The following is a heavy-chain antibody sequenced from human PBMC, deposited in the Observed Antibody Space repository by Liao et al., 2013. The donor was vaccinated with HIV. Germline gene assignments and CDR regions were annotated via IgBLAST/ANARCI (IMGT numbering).Heavy chain of an antibody. Sequence: QLQLQESGPGLVKPSETLSLTCTVSGGSIISSSYYWGWIRQPPGKGLEWIGAIYYSGSTYYNSSLKSRVTMSVDTSKNQFSLKLRSGTAADTAVYYCARGGQWLYHGSDGLDIWGQGDSGHRLF. CDR3: ARGGQWLYHGSDGLDI. V-gene: IGHV4-39*07. CDR2: IYYSGST. D-gene: IGHD6-19*01. J-gene: IGHJ3*02. CDR1: GGSIISSSYY.